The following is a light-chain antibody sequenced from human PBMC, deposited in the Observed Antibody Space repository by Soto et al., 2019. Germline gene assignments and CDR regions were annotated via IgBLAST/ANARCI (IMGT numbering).Light chain of an antibody. V-gene: IGKV3-20*01. Sequence: EVVLTQSPGTLSLSPGERATLSCRASQSVGKNYLGWYQQKPGQAPRLLVYDASTRATGVPDWFSGSGSGTDFALSISRLEPEDFAVYYCQQYAYSPLTFGGGTKVEIK. CDR2: DAS. J-gene: IGKJ4*01. CDR1: QSVGKNY. CDR3: QQYAYSPLT.